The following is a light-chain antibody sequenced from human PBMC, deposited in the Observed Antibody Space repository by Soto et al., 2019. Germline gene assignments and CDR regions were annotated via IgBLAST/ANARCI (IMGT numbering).Light chain of an antibody. CDR1: HSVSSND. CDR3: QQYGSPPRYT. V-gene: IGKV3-20*01. J-gene: IGKJ2*01. Sequence: EDVLTQSPGTLSLSPGERATFSCRASHSVSSNDLAWYQQKPGQAPRLLIYGTSNRVTGIPDRFSGSGSGTDFTLTITRLEPEDFAVYYCQQYGSPPRYTFGQGTKLEIK. CDR2: GTS.